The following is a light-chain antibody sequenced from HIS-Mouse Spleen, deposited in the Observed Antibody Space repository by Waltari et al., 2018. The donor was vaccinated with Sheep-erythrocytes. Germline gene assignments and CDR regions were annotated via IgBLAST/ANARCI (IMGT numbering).Light chain of an antibody. V-gene: IGLV2-8*01. CDR1: SSDVGGYNY. CDR3: CSYAGSYNHV. CDR2: EVS. J-gene: IGLJ1*01. Sequence: QSALTQPPSASGSPGQSVTLSCTGTSSDVGGYNYVSWSQQHPGKAPKLMIYEVSKRPSGVPDRFSGSKSGNTASLTVSGLQAEDEADYYCCSYAGSYNHVFATGTKVTVL.